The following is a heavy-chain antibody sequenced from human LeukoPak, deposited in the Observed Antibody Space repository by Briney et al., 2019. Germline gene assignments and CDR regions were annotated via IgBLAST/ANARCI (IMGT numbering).Heavy chain of an antibody. CDR1: GFTFGDHA. Sequence: GGSLSLSCATSGFTFGDHAINWVRQAPGKGLEWVGFIRSKTYGGTTDYAASVKGRFTISRDDSKSIAYLQMDSLKTEDTAVYYCTYDSSGYSYYFDYWGQGTLVTVS. D-gene: IGHD3-22*01. V-gene: IGHV3-49*04. CDR2: IRSKTYGGTT. CDR3: TYDSSGYSYYFDY. J-gene: IGHJ4*02.